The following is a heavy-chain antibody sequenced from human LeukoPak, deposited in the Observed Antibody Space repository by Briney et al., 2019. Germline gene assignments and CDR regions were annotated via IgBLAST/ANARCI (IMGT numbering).Heavy chain of an antibody. Sequence: ETLSLTCTVSGYSISSGYYWGWIRQPPGKGLEWVSGVSGSSGSTYYADSVKGRFTISRDNSKSTLFLQMNSLRAEDTAVYYCAKLARYSYVGVYYFDYWGQGTLVTVSS. CDR2: VSGSSGST. CDR1: GYSISSGYY. D-gene: IGHD5-18*01. J-gene: IGHJ4*02. CDR3: AKLARYSYVGVYYFDY. V-gene: IGHV3-23*01.